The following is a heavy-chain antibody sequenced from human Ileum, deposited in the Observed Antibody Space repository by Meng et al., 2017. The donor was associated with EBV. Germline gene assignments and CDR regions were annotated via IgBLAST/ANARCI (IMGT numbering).Heavy chain of an antibody. D-gene: IGHD3-10*01. J-gene: IGHJ4*02. Sequence: QLQLEEAGPGLVKPSATLSLTCTGVGYYISNSDYYWDWIRQSPGKGLEWIASIYRSGSTYYDPSLKSRVTISLDTSKNQFSLKLSSVTAADTAVYYCARDPAYPRGLFDSWGQGTLVTVSS. V-gene: IGHV4-39*07. CDR2: IYRSGST. CDR1: GYYISNSDYY. CDR3: ARDPAYPRGLFDS.